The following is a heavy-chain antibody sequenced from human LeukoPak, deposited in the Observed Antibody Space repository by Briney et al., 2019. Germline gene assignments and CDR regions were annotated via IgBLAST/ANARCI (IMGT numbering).Heavy chain of an antibody. D-gene: IGHD1-26*01. J-gene: IGHJ4*02. CDR2: IKQDGNEK. Sequence: PGGSLRLSCAASGFTFSSYWMTWVRQAPGKGLEWVANIKQDGNEKYYVDSVKGRFTISRDNAKNSLYLQMKSLGGEDTAVYYCARGLWEGSYWGQGTLVTVSS. CDR1: GFTFSSYW. CDR3: ARGLWEGSY. V-gene: IGHV3-7*05.